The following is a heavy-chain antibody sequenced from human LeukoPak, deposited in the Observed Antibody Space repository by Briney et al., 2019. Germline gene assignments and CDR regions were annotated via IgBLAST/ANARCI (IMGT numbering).Heavy chain of an antibody. CDR2: IWNDGSNK. J-gene: IGHJ3*02. CDR3: ARIHSLYYYDSSGYGAFDI. Sequence: GGSLRLSCAASGFTFSSYGMHWVRQAPGKGLEWVAVIWNDGSNKYYADSVKGRFTISRDNSKNTLYLQMNSLRAEDTAVYYCARIHSLYYYDSSGYGAFDIWGQGTMVTVSS. CDR1: GFTFSSYG. V-gene: IGHV3-33*01. D-gene: IGHD3-22*01.